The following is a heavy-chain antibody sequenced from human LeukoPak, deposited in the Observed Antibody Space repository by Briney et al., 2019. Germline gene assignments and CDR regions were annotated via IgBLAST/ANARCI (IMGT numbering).Heavy chain of an antibody. J-gene: IGHJ1*01. Sequence: PGGSLRLSCAASGFTFSSYAMSWVRQAPGKGLEWVSAISGSGGSTYYADSVKGRFTISGDNSKNTLYLQMNSLRAEDTAVYYCAKVLEAYGSGSYFDFQHWGQGTLVTVSS. CDR2: ISGSGGST. D-gene: IGHD3-10*01. V-gene: IGHV3-23*01. CDR3: AKVLEAYGSGSYFDFQH. CDR1: GFTFSSYA.